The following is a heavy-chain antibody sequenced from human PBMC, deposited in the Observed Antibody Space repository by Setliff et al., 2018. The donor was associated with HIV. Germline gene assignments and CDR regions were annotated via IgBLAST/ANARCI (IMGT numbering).Heavy chain of an antibody. J-gene: IGHJ4*02. D-gene: IGHD3-22*01. CDR3: ARDGYYYDSSGHLDYYFDY. Sequence: ASVKVSCKASGYTFTSYGMKWVRQAPGQGLEWMGWINTYTGNPTYAQDFTGRVIFSLDTSVSTAYLQISSLMAEDIAVYYCARDGYYYDSSGHLDYYFDYWGQGTMVTVSS. CDR1: GYTFTSYG. CDR2: INTYTGNP. V-gene: IGHV7-4-1*02.